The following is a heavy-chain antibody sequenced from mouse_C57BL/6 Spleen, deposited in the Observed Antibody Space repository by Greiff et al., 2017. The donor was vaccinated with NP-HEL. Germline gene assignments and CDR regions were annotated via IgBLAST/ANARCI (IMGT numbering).Heavy chain of an antibody. D-gene: IGHD1-1*01. CDR1: GFTFSSYT. Sequence: EVQRVESGGGLVKPGGSLKLSCAASGFTFSSYTMSWVRQTPEKRLEWVATISGGGGNTYYPDSVKGRFTISRDNAKNTLYLQMSSLRSEDTALYYCARQGTTVVPPWFAYWGQGTLVTVSA. CDR3: ARQGTTVVPPWFAY. J-gene: IGHJ3*01. CDR2: ISGGGGNT. V-gene: IGHV5-9*01.